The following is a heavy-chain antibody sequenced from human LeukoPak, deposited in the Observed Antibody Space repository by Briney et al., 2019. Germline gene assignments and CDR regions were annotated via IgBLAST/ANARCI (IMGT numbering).Heavy chain of an antibody. CDR2: ISGGGGTT. CDR1: GFIFSDYA. V-gene: IGHV3-23*01. CDR3: AKGALVGATTFFDF. Sequence: GSLRLSCAASGFIFSDYAMSWVRHTPGKGLEWVSVISGGGGTTYYAVSAKGRFTFSRDNSKNTVFLQMNSLRVDDTAIYYCAKGALVGATTFFDFWGQGALVTVSS. D-gene: IGHD1-26*01. J-gene: IGHJ4*02.